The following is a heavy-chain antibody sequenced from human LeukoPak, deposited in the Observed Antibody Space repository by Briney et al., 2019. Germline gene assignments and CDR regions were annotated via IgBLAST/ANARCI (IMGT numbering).Heavy chain of an antibody. J-gene: IGHJ6*03. Sequence: PSETLSLTCTVSGYSISNGYYWGWIRRPPGKGLEWTGTTYHSGTSYYNPSLKSRVTISVDTSKNQLSLKVNSVTAADTAEYYCACSPQYSYYYYMDVWGKGTTVTVSS. CDR2: TYHSGTS. CDR3: ACSPQYSYYYYMDV. V-gene: IGHV4-38-2*02. D-gene: IGHD6-13*01. CDR1: GYSISNGYY.